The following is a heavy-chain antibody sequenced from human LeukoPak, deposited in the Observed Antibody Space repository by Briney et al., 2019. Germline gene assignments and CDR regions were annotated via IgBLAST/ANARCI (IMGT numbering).Heavy chain of an antibody. D-gene: IGHD3-10*01. CDR1: GFTFSSCS. V-gene: IGHV3-21*01. Sequence: GGSLRLSCAASGFTFSSCSMNWVRQAPGKGLEWVSSISSSSSYIYYADSVKGRFTISRDNAKNSLYLQMNSLRAEDTAVYYCARDMVRGVIPPRDAFDIWGQGTMVTVSS. CDR3: ARDMVRGVIPPRDAFDI. J-gene: IGHJ3*02. CDR2: ISSSSSYI.